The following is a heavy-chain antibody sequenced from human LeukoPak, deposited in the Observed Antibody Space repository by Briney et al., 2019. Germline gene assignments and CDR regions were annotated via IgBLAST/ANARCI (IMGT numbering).Heavy chain of an antibody. J-gene: IGHJ4*02. V-gene: IGHV5-51*01. Sequence: GESPKISCEGSGYSFTSYWIAWVRQMPGKGLEWMGIIYPGDSDTRYSPSFQGQVTISADRSISTAYLQWSSLKASDTAMYYCARRDYGSGSYYFDYWGQGTLVTVSS. CDR2: IYPGDSDT. CDR1: GYSFTSYW. CDR3: ARRDYGSGSYYFDY. D-gene: IGHD3-10*01.